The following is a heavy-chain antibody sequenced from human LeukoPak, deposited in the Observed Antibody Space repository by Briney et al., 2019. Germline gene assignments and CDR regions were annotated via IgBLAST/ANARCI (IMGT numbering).Heavy chain of an antibody. J-gene: IGHJ4*02. CDR1: GYTFTDYY. D-gene: IGHD4-17*01. Sequence: GASVKVSCKASGYTFTDYYMNWVRQAPGQGLEWMGWINPNSGGTNYAQKFQGRVTMTRDTSTSIAYMELRSLTSDDTAVYYCARLKNYGDYGYWGQGTLVTVSS. CDR3: ARLKNYGDYGY. CDR2: INPNSGGT. V-gene: IGHV1-2*02.